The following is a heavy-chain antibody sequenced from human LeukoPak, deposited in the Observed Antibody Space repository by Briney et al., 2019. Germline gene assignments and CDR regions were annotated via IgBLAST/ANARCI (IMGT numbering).Heavy chain of an antibody. CDR2: ISGSGGNT. D-gene: IGHD3-22*01. J-gene: IGHJ6*03. Sequence: PGGSLRLSCAASGFTFSSYAMSWVRQAPGKGLEWVSTISGSGGNTYYADSVKGHFIISRDNSKNTLYLQMNSLRAEDTAVYYCAKDHYYYDSSGYSGDAYYYYYMDVWGKGTTVTVSS. V-gene: IGHV3-23*01. CDR1: GFTFSSYA. CDR3: AKDHYYYDSSGYSGDAYYYYYMDV.